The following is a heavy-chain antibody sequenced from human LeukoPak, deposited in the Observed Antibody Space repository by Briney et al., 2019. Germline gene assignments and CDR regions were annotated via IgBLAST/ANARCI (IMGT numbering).Heavy chain of an antibody. D-gene: IGHD3-3*01. CDR3: ARASDDFWSGYYTGTGAFDI. J-gene: IGHJ3*02. CDR1: GGSISNYY. CDR2: IYYSGST. Sequence: SETLSLTCTVSGGSISNYYWSWIRQPPGKGLEWIGYIYYSGSTNYNPSLKSRVTISVDTSKNQFSLKLSSVTAADTAVYYCARASDDFWSGYYTGTGAFDIWGQGTMVTVSS. V-gene: IGHV4-59*01.